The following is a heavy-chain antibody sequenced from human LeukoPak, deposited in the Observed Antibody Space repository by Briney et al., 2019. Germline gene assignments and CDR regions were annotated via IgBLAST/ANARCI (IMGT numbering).Heavy chain of an antibody. D-gene: IGHD3-22*01. Sequence: PGGSLRLSCAASGFTFSSYAMSWVRQAPGKGLEWVSVISGSGGSTYYADSVKGRFTISRDNSKNTLYLQMNSLRAEDTAVYYCAKASSLTITMIVDWGQGTLVTVSS. V-gene: IGHV3-23*01. CDR3: AKASSLTITMIVD. CDR2: ISGSGGST. J-gene: IGHJ4*02. CDR1: GFTFSSYA.